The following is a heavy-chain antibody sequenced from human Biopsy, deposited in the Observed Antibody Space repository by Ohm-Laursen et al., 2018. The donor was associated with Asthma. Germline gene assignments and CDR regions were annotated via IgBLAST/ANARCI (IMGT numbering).Heavy chain of an antibody. CDR1: GFTFNSYG. CDR2: ISFDGSNK. Sequence: SLRLSCAASGFTFNSYGMHWVRQAPGKGLEWVAVISFDGSNKYYGDSVKGRFTIARDNSKNTVYLQMNSLRAEDTAVYYCASYEVVTAILPMDVWGQGTAVNVSS. J-gene: IGHJ6*02. V-gene: IGHV3-30*03. D-gene: IGHD2-21*02. CDR3: ASYEVVTAILPMDV.